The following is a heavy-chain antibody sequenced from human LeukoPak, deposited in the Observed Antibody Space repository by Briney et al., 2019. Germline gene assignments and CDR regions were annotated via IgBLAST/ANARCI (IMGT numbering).Heavy chain of an antibody. V-gene: IGHV3-23*01. CDR2: ISGSGVTT. J-gene: IGHJ4*02. Sequence: GGSLRLSCAASGFTFSNYAMSWVRQAPGKGLEWVSAISGSGVTTYYADSVKGRFTISRDNSKNSLYLQVNSLRAEDTAVYYCAKGNGYSYGRYYFDYWGQGTLVTVSS. D-gene: IGHD5-18*01. CDR3: AKGNGYSYGRYYFDY. CDR1: GFTFSNYA.